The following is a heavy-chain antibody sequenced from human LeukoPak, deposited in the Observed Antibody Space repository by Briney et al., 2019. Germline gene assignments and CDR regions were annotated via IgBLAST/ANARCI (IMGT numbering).Heavy chain of an antibody. D-gene: IGHD3-3*01. J-gene: IGHJ4*02. CDR2: ITSDNNRL. V-gene: IGHV3-48*02. CDR1: GFDFSVCS. Sequence: GGSLRLSCVASGFDFSVCSLNWVRQTPGKRLEWVSYITSDNNRLLYADSVRGRFTISRDNAKTSVYLQMNSLRDEDTAVYYCATSREWRVESWGRGIAVTVSS. CDR3: ATSREWRVES.